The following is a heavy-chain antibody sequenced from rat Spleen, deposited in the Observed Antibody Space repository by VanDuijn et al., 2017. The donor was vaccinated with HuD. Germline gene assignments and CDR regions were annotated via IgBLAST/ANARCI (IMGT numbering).Heavy chain of an antibody. Sequence: EVQLVESGGGLVQPGRSLKLSCAASGFTFSNYYMAWVRQAPTKGLEWVAYITTGGGTSFYRDSVKGRFTISRDNAKNSLYLQMDSLSSEDTAAYYCARELQYFDYWGQGVMVTVTS. V-gene: IGHV5-27*01. CDR1: GFTFSNYY. J-gene: IGHJ2*01. D-gene: IGHD1-8*01. CDR3: ARELQYFDY. CDR2: ITTGGGTS.